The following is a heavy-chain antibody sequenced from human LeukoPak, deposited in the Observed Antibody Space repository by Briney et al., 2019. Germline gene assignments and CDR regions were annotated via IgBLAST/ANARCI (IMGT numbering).Heavy chain of an antibody. J-gene: IGHJ4*02. D-gene: IGHD1-26*01. CDR3: ARGRGIRGYYFDY. Sequence: GASVKVSCKASGYTFTGYYMPWVRQAPGQGLEWMGWINPNSGGTNYAQKFQGRVTMTRDTSISTAYMELSRLRSDDTAVYYCARGRGIRGYYFDYWGQGTLVTVSS. V-gene: IGHV1-2*02. CDR1: GYTFTGYY. CDR2: INPNSGGT.